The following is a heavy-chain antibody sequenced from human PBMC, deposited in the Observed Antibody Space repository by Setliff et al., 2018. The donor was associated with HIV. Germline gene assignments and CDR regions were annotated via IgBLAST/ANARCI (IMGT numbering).Heavy chain of an antibody. Sequence: PSETLSLTCTVSGDSISGHYWSWIRQPPGKGLEWIGYIYNSGTTYYNPSLKSRVTMSVHTSKNQFSLKLSSVTAADTAVYYCARGGYCSSTSCYPFDNWGQGTLVTVSS. J-gene: IGHJ4*02. CDR1: GDSISGHY. V-gene: IGHV4-59*11. CDR2: IYNSGTT. D-gene: IGHD2-2*01. CDR3: ARGGYCSSTSCYPFDN.